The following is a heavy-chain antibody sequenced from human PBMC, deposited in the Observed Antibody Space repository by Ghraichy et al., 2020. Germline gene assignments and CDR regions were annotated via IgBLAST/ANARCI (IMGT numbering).Heavy chain of an antibody. J-gene: IGHJ4*02. CDR1: GFTFSTYW. D-gene: IGHD5-24*01. CDR3: ARAVGYNMALDY. Sequence: GGSLRLSCAASGFTFSTYWMHWVRQAPGKGLVWVSRINSDGSSTSYADSVKGRFSISRDNAKNTLYLQMNSLRAEDTAVYYCARAVGYNMALDYWGQGTLVIVSS. V-gene: IGHV3-74*01. CDR2: INSDGSST.